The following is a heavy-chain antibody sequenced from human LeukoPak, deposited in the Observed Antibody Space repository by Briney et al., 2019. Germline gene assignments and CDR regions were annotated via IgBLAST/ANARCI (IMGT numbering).Heavy chain of an antibody. CDR1: GFTFSSYD. CDR2: ISYDGSNK. V-gene: IGHV3-30-3*01. CDR3: ARCTASCYANAFDV. Sequence: PGGSLRLSCAASGFTFSSYDMHWVRQAPGKGLEWVAVISYDGSNKYYADSVKGRFTISRDNSENTLYLQMNSLRPEDTAVYYCARCTASCYANAFDVWGQGALLTVSS. J-gene: IGHJ3*01. D-gene: IGHD2-2*01.